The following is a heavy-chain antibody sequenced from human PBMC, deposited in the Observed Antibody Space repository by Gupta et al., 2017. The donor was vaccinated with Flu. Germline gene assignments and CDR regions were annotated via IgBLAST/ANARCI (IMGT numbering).Heavy chain of an antibody. CDR3: ARVDYGDYRLPL. Sequence: TFNNYAVNWVRQAPGQGREWMGQIVPIFGTPKYAPKFQDRVTISADESTNTVYMELRSLRSDDTAVYFWARVDYGDYRLPLWGQGTLVTVSS. D-gene: IGHD4-17*01. J-gene: IGHJ4*02. CDR2: IVPIFGTP. CDR1: TFNNYA. V-gene: IGHV1-69*01.